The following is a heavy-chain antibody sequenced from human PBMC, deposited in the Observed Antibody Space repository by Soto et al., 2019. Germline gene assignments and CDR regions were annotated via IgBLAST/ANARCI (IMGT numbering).Heavy chain of an antibody. Sequence: QVQLVQSGPEVKKPRASVEVSFKTSVYSFTNFDISWVRKAPGQGLEWMGWVTTDKGKTTYAQKFQGRVTMTTDTSTSTAYMELRSRRSDDTAVYYCATRSPAFDYWGQGTLVTVSS. J-gene: IGHJ4*02. V-gene: IGHV1-18*01. CDR2: VTTDKGKT. CDR1: VYSFTNFD. CDR3: ATRSPAFDY.